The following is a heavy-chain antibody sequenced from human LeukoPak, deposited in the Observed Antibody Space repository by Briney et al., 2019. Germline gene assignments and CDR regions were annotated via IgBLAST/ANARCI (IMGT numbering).Heavy chain of an antibody. D-gene: IGHD1-14*01. CDR3: ARGGEKPGHDAFDI. Sequence: SETLSLTCTVSGGSISSGDYYWSWIRQPPGKGLEWIGYIYYSGSTYYNPSLKSRVTISVDTSKNQFSLKLSSVTAADTAVYYCARGGEKPGHDAFDIWGQGTMVTVPS. CDR2: IYYSGST. J-gene: IGHJ3*02. CDR1: GGSISSGDYY. V-gene: IGHV4-30-4*08.